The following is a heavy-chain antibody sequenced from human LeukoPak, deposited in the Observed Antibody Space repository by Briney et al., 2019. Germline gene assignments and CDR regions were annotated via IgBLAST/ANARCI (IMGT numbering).Heavy chain of an antibody. V-gene: IGHV1-18*01. CDR2: ISAYNGNT. Sequence: ASVKVSCKVSGYTSPFYGITWVRQAPGQGLEWMGWISAYNGNTNYAQKLQGRVTMTTDTSTSTAYMELRSLRSDDTAVYYCAREDVEVDAFDIWGQGTMVTVSS. CDR1: GYTSPFYG. CDR3: AREDVEVDAFDI. J-gene: IGHJ3*02.